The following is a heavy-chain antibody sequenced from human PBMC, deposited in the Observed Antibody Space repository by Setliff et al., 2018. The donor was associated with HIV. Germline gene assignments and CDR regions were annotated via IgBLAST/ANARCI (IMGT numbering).Heavy chain of an antibody. V-gene: IGHV4-38-2*01. CDR2: IYYSGST. Sequence: SETPSLTCAVSGYSISSGYYWGWIRQPPGKGLEWIGSIYYSGSTYYNPSLRSRVTISGDMSKNQFSLNLSSVTAADTAVYYCARHEPTLGYCSSTSCYWAIWGQGTLVTVSS. D-gene: IGHD2-2*01. CDR3: ARHEPTLGYCSSTSCYWAI. CDR1: GYSISSGYY. J-gene: IGHJ4*02.